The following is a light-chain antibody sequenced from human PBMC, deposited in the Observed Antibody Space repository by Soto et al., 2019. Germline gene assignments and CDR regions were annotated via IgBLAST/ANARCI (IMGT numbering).Light chain of an antibody. Sequence: EIVWTQSPGTLSLSPGERATLSCRASQSVSSSYLAWYQQKPGQAPRLLIYGASSRATGIPDRFSGSGSGTHVTLTISRLEPEDFAVYYCQQYGSSPPRTFGQGTKVEIK. J-gene: IGKJ1*01. V-gene: IGKV3-20*01. CDR3: QQYGSSPPRT. CDR1: QSVSSSY. CDR2: GAS.